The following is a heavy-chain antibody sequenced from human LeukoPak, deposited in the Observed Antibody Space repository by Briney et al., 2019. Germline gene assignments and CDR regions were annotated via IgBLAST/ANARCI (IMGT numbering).Heavy chain of an antibody. Sequence: GASVKVSCKAPGYTFTSYDINWVREATVQALEWMGWMNPNSGNTGYAQKFQGRVTMTRNTSISTAYMELSSLRSEDTAVYYCARAGGRTTYSNWFDPWGQGTLVTVSS. J-gene: IGHJ5*02. CDR3: ARAGGRTTYSNWFDP. CDR1: GYTFTSYD. CDR2: MNPNSGNT. D-gene: IGHD4-11*01. V-gene: IGHV1-8*01.